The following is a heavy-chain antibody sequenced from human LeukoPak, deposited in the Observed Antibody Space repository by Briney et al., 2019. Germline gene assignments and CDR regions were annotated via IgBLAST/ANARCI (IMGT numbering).Heavy chain of an antibody. CDR1: GFTFSSYS. CDR2: ISSSSSYI. V-gene: IGHV3-21*01. D-gene: IGHD1-26*01. J-gene: IGHJ3*02. CDR3: AWELGAFDI. Sequence: GSLRLSCAASGFTFSSYSMDWVRQAPGKGLEWVSSISSSSSYIYYADSVKGRFTISRDNAKNSLYLQMNSLRAEDAAVYYCAWELGAFDIWGQGTMVTVSS.